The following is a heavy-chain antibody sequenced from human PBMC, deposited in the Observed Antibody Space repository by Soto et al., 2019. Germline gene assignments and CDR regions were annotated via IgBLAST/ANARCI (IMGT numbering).Heavy chain of an antibody. Sequence: GGSLRLSCAASGFTFSSYAMHWVRQAPGKGLEWVAVISYDGSNKYYADSVKGRFTISRDNSKNTLYLQMNSLRAEDTAVYYCARAPRATYSSGWYGYYFDYWGQGTLVTVSS. J-gene: IGHJ4*02. D-gene: IGHD6-19*01. CDR3: ARAPRATYSSGWYGYYFDY. V-gene: IGHV3-30-3*01. CDR2: ISYDGSNK. CDR1: GFTFSSYA.